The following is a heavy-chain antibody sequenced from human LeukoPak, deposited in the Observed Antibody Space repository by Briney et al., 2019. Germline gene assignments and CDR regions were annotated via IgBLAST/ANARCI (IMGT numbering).Heavy chain of an antibody. CDR2: LSSSGDSI. CDR3: AREDMVVVIPFDY. D-gene: IGHD2-15*01. CDR1: GFTFSSYE. J-gene: IGHJ4*02. V-gene: IGHV3-48*03. Sequence: GGSLRLSCAASGFTFSSYEMNWVRQAPGKGLEWISYLSSSGDSIYYADSVKGRFTISRDNAKNSLYLQMNSLRAEDTAVYYCAREDMVVVIPFDYWGQGTLVTVSS.